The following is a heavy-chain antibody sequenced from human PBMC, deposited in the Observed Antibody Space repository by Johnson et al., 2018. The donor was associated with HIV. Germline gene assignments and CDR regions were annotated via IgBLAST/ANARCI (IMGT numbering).Heavy chain of an antibody. CDR1: GLTFSDYY. CDR3: AKGGVTTLDAFDI. CDR2: ISSSGSSR. D-gene: IGHD2-21*02. J-gene: IGHJ3*02. V-gene: IGHV3-11*01. Sequence: QVQVLESGGGLVKPGGSLIVSCEASGLTFSDYYMSWIRQAPGKGLEWVSYISSSGSSRYYADSVKGRFTISRDNSKNTLHLQMSSLRAEDTAVYYCAKGGVTTLDAFDIWGQGTMVTVSS.